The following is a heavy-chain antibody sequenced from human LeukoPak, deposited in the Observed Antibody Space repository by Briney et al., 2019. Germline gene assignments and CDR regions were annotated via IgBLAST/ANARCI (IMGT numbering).Heavy chain of an antibody. CDR1: GFTFSSYA. CDR3: AKDPVPYSSSWYVGDY. J-gene: IGHJ4*02. D-gene: IGHD6-13*01. V-gene: IGHV3-23*01. Sequence: GGSLRLSCAASGFTFSSYAMSWVRQAPGKGLEWVSAISGSGGSTYYADSVKGRFTISRDNSKNTLYQQMNSLRAEDTAVYYCAKDPVPYSSSWYVGDYWGQGTLVTVSS. CDR2: ISGSGGST.